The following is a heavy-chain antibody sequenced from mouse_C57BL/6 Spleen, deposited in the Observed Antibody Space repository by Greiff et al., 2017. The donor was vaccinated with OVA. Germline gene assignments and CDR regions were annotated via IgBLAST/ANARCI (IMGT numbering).Heavy chain of an antibody. V-gene: IGHV1-50*01. CDR3: ARDILDY. CDR2: IDPSDSYT. Sequence: VQLKQSGAELVKPGASVKLSCKASGYTFTSYWMQWVKQRPGQGLEWIGEIDPSDSYTNYNQKFKGKATLTVDTSSSTAYMQLSSLTSEDSAVYYCARDILDYWGQGTSVTVSS. CDR1: GYTFTSYW. J-gene: IGHJ4*01.